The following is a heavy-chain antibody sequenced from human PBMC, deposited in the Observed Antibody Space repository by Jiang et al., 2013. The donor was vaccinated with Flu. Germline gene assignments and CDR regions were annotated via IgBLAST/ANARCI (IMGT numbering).Heavy chain of an antibody. J-gene: IGHJ6*02. CDR3: ARPLSGWFGELFGRNYSMDV. CDR1: GYSFSNYW. CDR2: IYPGDSDT. Sequence: GAEVKKPGESLKISCKGSGYSFSNYWIGWVRQMPGKGLEWMGIIYPGDSDTRYSPSFQGQVTISADSSISTAYVQWSSLRASDTAMYYCARPLSGWFGELFGRNYSMDVWGQGTTVT. D-gene: IGHD3-10*01. V-gene: IGHV5-51*03.